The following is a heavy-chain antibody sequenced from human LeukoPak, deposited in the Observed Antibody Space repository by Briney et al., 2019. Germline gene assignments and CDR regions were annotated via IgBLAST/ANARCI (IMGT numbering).Heavy chain of an antibody. CDR3: AKSHSDSGWTDY. V-gene: IGHV3-7*01. CDR2: IKQDGSEK. D-gene: IGHD6-19*01. Sequence: GGSLRLSCAASGFTFSIYAMSWVRQAPGKGLEWVANIKQDGSEKYYVDSVKGRFTISRDNAKNSLYLQMNSLRAEDTAVYYCAKSHSDSGWTDYWGQGTLVTVSS. J-gene: IGHJ4*02. CDR1: GFTFSIYA.